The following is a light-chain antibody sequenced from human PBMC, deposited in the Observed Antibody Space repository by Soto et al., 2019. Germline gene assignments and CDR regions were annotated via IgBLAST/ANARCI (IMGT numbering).Light chain of an antibody. J-gene: IGKJ2*01. V-gene: IGKV4-1*01. CDR2: WAS. CDR3: QQYCGTPPST. Sequence: DIVMTQSPDSLAVSLGERATINCKSSQSVLWGSNNENYLTWYQQKPGQPPKLLIYWASTRESGVPDRFSGSGSGTDFTLTISSLQAEDVAVYYCQQYCGTPPSTFGQGTKLEIK. CDR1: QSVLWGSNNENY.